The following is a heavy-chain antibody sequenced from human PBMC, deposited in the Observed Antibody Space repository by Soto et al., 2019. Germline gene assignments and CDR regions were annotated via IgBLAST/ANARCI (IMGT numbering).Heavy chain of an antibody. V-gene: IGHV4-59*01. CDR3: ARMKSRFYDILTGYHYYYGMDV. CDR2: IYYSGST. Sequence: SETLSLTCTVSGGSISSYYWSWIRQPPGKGLEWIGYIYYSGSTNYNPSLKSRVTISVDTSKNQFSLKLSSVTAADTAVYYCARMKSRFYDILTGYHYYYGMDVWGQGTTVTVSS. J-gene: IGHJ6*02. CDR1: GGSISSYY. D-gene: IGHD3-9*01.